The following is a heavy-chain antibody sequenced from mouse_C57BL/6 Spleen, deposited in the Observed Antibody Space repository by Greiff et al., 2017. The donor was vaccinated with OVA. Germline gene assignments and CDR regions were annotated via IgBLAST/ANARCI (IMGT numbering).Heavy chain of an antibody. CDR3: ARVSTVVDRFAY. CDR2: IYPSDSET. Sequence: VQLQQPGAELVRPGSSVKLSCKASGYTFTSYWMDWVKQRPGQGLEWIGNIYPSDSETQYNQKFKDKATLTVDKSSSTAYMQLSSLTSEDSAVYYCARVSTVVDRFAYWGQGTLVTVSA. D-gene: IGHD1-1*01. J-gene: IGHJ3*01. CDR1: GYTFTSYW. V-gene: IGHV1-61*01.